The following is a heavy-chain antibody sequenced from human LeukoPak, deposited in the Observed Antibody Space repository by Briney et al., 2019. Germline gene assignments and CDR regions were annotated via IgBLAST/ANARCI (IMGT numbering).Heavy chain of an antibody. D-gene: IGHD6-13*01. V-gene: IGHV3-9*01. J-gene: IGHJ4*02. CDR2: ISWNSGSI. Sequence: QPGGSLRLSCAASGFTFDDYAMHWVRQAPGKGLEWVSGISWNSGSIGYADSVKGRFTISRDNAKNSLYLQMNSLRAEDTALYYCAKDIFTGIAAAGIFDYWGQGTLVTVSS. CDR1: GFTFDDYA. CDR3: AKDIFTGIAAAGIFDY.